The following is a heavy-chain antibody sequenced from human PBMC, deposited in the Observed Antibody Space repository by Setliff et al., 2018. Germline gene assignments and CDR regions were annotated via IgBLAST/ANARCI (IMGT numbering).Heavy chain of an antibody. V-gene: IGHV3-23*03. J-gene: IGHJ4*02. CDR1: GLTFNSYA. CDR3: ARCSSWHGHYPHFNY. Sequence: LRLSCAASGLTFNSYAMSWVRQAPGKGLEWVSVISSDGTSIYYADSVKGRFTISRDNSKNTLYLQINRLRAEDTAIYYCARCSSWHGHYPHFNYWGQGTLVTVSS. CDR2: ISSDGTSI. D-gene: IGHD6-13*01.